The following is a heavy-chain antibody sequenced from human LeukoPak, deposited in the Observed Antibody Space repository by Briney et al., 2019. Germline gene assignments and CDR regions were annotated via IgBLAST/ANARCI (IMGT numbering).Heavy chain of an antibody. CDR3: ASAEPRGIIWYPY. Sequence: SETLSLTCAVSGGSISSNNWWIWVRQSPEKGLEWIGEIYHDGSTNYNPSLKSRVTMSVDKSKNQFSLKLSSVTAADTAVYYCASAEPRGIIWYPYWGQGTLVTVSS. CDR2: IYHDGST. CDR1: GGSISSNNW. J-gene: IGHJ4*02. V-gene: IGHV4-4*02. D-gene: IGHD6-13*01.